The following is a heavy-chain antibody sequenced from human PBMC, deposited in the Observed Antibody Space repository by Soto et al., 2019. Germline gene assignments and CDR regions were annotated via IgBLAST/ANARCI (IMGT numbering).Heavy chain of an antibody. J-gene: IGHJ4*02. CDR3: TRDPTTSIVTDY. CDR2: IYSDGST. Sequence: EVQLVESGGGLVQPGGSLRLSCAASGITVITNYFSWVRQAPGQGLEWVSGIYSDGSTHYADFVKGRFTISRDNSKNTLYLQMNTLRAEDTGVYYCTRDPTTSIVTDYWGQGTLVTVSS. D-gene: IGHD2-21*01. V-gene: IGHV3-66*01. CDR1: GITVITNY.